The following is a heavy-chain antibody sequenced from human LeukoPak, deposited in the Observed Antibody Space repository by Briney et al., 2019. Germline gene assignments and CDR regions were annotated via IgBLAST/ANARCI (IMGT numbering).Heavy chain of an antibody. D-gene: IGHD6-19*01. V-gene: IGHV3-20*04. CDR2: INWNGGST. Sequence: PGGSLRLSCAVSGFTVSSNYMGWVRQAPGKGLEWVSGINWNGGSTGYAGSVKGRFTISRDNAKNSLYLQMNSLSAEDTALYYCAKNLGSGWYFPFDYWGQGTLVTVSS. CDR3: AKNLGSGWYFPFDY. J-gene: IGHJ4*02. CDR1: GFTVSSNY.